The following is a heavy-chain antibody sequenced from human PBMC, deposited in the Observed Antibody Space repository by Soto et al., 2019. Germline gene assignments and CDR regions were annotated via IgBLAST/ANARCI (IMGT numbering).Heavy chain of an antibody. CDR3: ARGGHVVVVTAALDY. V-gene: IGHV1-46*01. CDR1: GDTFTDYC. CDR2: VNPSGGHT. D-gene: IGHD2-21*02. J-gene: IGHJ4*02. Sequence: QVQLVQSGAEVKKPGASVKVSCKASGDTFTDYCIHWVRQAPGQGLEWMGTVNPSGGHTTYAQHFLGRMTMTRDTSTSKLYMELTSLTSEDTAVYYCARGGHVVVVTAALDYWGQGTLVTVSS.